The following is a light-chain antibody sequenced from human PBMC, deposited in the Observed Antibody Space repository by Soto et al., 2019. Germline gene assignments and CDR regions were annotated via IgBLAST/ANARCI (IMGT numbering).Light chain of an antibody. CDR1: SSDVGGYNY. CDR2: EVS. V-gene: IGLV2-8*01. Sequence: QSVLTQPPSASGSPVQSVTISCTGTSSDVGGYNYISWYQQHPGKAPKLMIYEVSKRPSGVPDRFSGSKSGNTASLTVSGLQAEDEADYFCSSYAGSSHYVFGTGTKLTVL. CDR3: SSYAGSSHYV. J-gene: IGLJ1*01.